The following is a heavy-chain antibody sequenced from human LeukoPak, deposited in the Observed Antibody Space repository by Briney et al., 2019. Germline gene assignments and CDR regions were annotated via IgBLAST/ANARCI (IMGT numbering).Heavy chain of an antibody. V-gene: IGHV3-21*01. J-gene: IGHJ6*03. CDR1: GFTFSSYS. CDR3: ARDVLTGYYYMDV. CDR2: ISSSSSYI. Sequence: AGGSLRLSCAASGFTFSSYSMNWVRQAPGKGLEWVSSISSSSSYIYYADSVKGRFTISRDNAKNSLYLQMNSLRAEDTAVYYCARDVLTGYYYMDVWGKGTTVTVSS. D-gene: IGHD3-16*02.